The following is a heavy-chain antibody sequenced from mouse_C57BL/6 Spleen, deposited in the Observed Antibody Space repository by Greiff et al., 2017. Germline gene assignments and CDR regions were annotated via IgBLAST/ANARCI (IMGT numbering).Heavy chain of an antibody. D-gene: IGHD5-1*01. V-gene: IGHV1-11*01. J-gene: IGHJ1*03. CDR1: GYTFTDYM. Sequence: QVQLQQSGAELASPGASVTLSCKASGYTFTDYMMNWVKQRPGQGLEWIGRIYPVSGETNYNQKFKGKATLSVDRSSSTAYMVLNSLTSEDAAVYYCGREYINGYGSFDVWGTGTTVTVSS. CDR2: IYPVSGET. CDR3: GREYINGYGSFDV.